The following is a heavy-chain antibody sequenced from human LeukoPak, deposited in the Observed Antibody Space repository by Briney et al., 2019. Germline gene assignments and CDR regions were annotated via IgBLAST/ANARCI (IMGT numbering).Heavy chain of an antibody. J-gene: IGHJ5*02. V-gene: IGHV4-39*07. Sequence: SETLSLTCTVSGGSISGSNYHWGWIRQPPGKGLEWVGNVYHSGSAFYNESLRGRTTISVDTSKNHFSLKLTSVTAADTAVYCCAREPDAWGQGVLVTVSS. CDR2: VYHSGSA. CDR3: AREPDA. CDR1: GGSISGSNYH.